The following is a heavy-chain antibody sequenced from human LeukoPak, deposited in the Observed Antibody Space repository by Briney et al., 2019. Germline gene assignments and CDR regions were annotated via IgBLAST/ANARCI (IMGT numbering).Heavy chain of an antibody. Sequence: GGSLRLSCAASGFTFRSYSMDWVRQAPGKGLEWVSYISSSSSTIYYADSVKGRFTISRDNAKNSLYLQMNSLRAEDTAVYYCARDAFPEIPAAKMPMDYWGQGTLVTVSS. D-gene: IGHD2-2*01. CDR3: ARDAFPEIPAAKMPMDY. CDR2: ISSSSSTI. J-gene: IGHJ4*02. CDR1: GFTFRSYS. V-gene: IGHV3-48*01.